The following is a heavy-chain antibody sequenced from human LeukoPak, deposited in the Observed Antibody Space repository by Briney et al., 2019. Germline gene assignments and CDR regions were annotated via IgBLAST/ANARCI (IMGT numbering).Heavy chain of an antibody. CDR3: AKAQVSAGGGDCCDAFDI. Sequence: PGGSLRLSCAASGFTFSSYGMHWVRQAPGKGLEWVAVISYDGSNKYYADSVKGRFAISRDNSKNTLYLQMNSLRAEDTAVYYCAKAQVSAGGGDCCDAFDIWGQGTMVTVSS. CDR1: GFTFSSYG. V-gene: IGHV3-30*18. D-gene: IGHD2-21*02. J-gene: IGHJ3*02. CDR2: ISYDGSNK.